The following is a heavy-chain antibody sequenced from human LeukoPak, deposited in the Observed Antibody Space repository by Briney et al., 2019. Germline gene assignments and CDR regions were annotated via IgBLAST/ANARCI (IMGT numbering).Heavy chain of an antibody. CDR1: GFTFSSYG. Sequence: PGGSLRLSCAASGFTFSSYGMHWVRQAPGKGLEGVAVIWNDGYNKYYADSAKGRFTISRDNSKNTLYLQMNSLRAEDTAVYYCARDYLTTVTHGAFDIWGQGTMVTVSS. CDR2: IWNDGYNK. D-gene: IGHD4-11*01. V-gene: IGHV3-33*01. CDR3: ARDYLTTVTHGAFDI. J-gene: IGHJ3*02.